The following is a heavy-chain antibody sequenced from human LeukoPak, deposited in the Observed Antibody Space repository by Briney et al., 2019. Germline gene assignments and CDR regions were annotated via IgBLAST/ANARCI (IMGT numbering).Heavy chain of an antibody. CDR3: APGNDYGDY. J-gene: IGHJ4*02. CDR1: GFTFSSYA. V-gene: IGHV3-30-3*01. Sequence: GGSLRLSCAAPGFTFSSYAMHWVRQAPGKGLEWVAVISYDGSNKYYADSVKGRFTISRDNSKNTLYLQMNSLRAEDTAVYYCAPGNDYGDYWDQGTLVTVSS. CDR2: ISYDGSNK.